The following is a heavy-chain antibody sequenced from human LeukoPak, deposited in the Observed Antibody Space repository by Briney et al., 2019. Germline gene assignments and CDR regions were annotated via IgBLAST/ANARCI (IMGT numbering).Heavy chain of an antibody. CDR2: IYYSGST. CDR1: GFTVSSNY. CDR3: ARDKSSGWNYYYYYYMDV. J-gene: IGHJ6*03. V-gene: IGHV4-39*07. Sequence: GSLRLSCAASGFTVSSNYMSWVRQAPGKGLEWIGSIYYSGSTYYNPSLKSRVTISVDTSKNQFSLKLSSVTAADTAVYYCARDKSSGWNYYYYYYMDVWGKGTTVTVSS. D-gene: IGHD6-19*01.